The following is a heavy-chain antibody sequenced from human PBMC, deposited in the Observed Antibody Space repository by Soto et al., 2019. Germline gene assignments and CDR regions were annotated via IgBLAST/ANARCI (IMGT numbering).Heavy chain of an antibody. CDR1: GGSLTSYY. D-gene: IGHD3-3*01. Sequence: SETLSLTCTVSGGSLTSYYWSWIRQPPGKGLEWIGYIYYSGSTNYNPSLKSRVTISIDTSKNQFSLKLSSLTAADTAVYYCARTYYDFWSGYWRWFDPWGQGTLVTVSS. J-gene: IGHJ5*02. CDR3: ARTYYDFWSGYWRWFDP. CDR2: IYYSGST. V-gene: IGHV4-59*01.